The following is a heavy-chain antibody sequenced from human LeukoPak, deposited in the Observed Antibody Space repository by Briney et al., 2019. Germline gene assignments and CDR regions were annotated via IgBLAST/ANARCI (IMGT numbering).Heavy chain of an antibody. Sequence: PGGSLRLSCAASGFTFSSYSMNWVRQAPGKGLEWVSYISSSSSTIYYADSVKGRFTISRDNAKNSLYLQMNSLRDEDTAVYYCARCLLITFGEVIEPFDYWGQGTLVTVSS. D-gene: IGHD3-16*02. CDR1: GFTFSSYS. J-gene: IGHJ4*02. CDR3: ARCLLITFGEVIEPFDY. CDR2: ISSSSSTI. V-gene: IGHV3-48*02.